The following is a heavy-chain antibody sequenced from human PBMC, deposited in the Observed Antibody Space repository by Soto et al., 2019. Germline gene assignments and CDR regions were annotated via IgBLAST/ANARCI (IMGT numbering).Heavy chain of an antibody. CDR3: ARAGSPGSGYSIDY. V-gene: IGHV1-69*02. D-gene: IGHD3-3*01. J-gene: IGHJ4*02. Sequence: SVKVSCKASGGTFSSYTISWVRQAPGQGLEWMGRIIPILGIANYAQKFQGRVTITADKSTSTAYMELSSVRSEDTAVYYCARAGSPGSGYSIDYWGQGTLVTVSS. CDR1: GGTFSSYT. CDR2: IIPILGIA.